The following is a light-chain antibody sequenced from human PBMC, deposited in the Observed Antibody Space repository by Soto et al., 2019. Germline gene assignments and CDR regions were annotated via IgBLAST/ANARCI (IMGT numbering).Light chain of an antibody. J-gene: IGKJ2*01. Sequence: DIQLTQSPSSLSASVGDRVTITGRASQSCSKNLNWYQQKPGAAPKVLIHATSSLQSVFPSRFSASRYWTDLIFNITSLKNEDFTTYYSQQSSFTPITSGQGTQVEIK. CDR2: ATS. CDR1: QSCSKN. V-gene: IGKV1-39*01. CDR3: QQSSFTPIT.